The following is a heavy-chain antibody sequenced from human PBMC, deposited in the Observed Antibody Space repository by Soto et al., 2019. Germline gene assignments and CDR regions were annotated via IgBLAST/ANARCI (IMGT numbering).Heavy chain of an antibody. D-gene: IGHD2-8*01. CDR3: ARYYAIGFYFEY. CDR1: GFTFSSYS. V-gene: IGHV3-21*01. Sequence: GGSLRLSCAASGFTFSSYSMNWVRQAPGKGLEWVSSISSSSSYIYYADSVKGRFTISRDNAKNSLYLQMNSLRAEDTAVYYCARYYAIGFYFEYWGQGTLVTVSS. CDR2: ISSSSSYI. J-gene: IGHJ4*02.